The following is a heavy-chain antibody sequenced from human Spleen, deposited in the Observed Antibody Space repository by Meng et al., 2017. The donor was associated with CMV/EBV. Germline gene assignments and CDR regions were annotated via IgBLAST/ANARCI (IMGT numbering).Heavy chain of an antibody. CDR2: IYWNDDK. D-gene: IGHD2-21*01. Sequence: SGPTLVKPTQTLTLTCTFSGFSLSTSGVGAGWIRQPPGKALEWLAVIYWNDDKRYSPSLKSRLTITKDTSKNQVVLTMTNMGPVDTATYYCAHSDLSILGPPFDYWGQGTLVTVSS. J-gene: IGHJ4*02. V-gene: IGHV2-5*01. CDR1: GFSLSTSGVG. CDR3: AHSDLSILGPPFDY.